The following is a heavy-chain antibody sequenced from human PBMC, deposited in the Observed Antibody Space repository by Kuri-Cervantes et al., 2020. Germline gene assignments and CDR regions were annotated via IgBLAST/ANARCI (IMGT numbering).Heavy chain of an antibody. CDR1: GDSISSYY. Sequence: SETLSLTCTVSGDSISSYYWSWSRQPPGKGLEWIGYIYYSGSTHYNPSLKSRVTISVDTSKTQFSLKLSSVTAADTAVYYCARGARYCSGGSCQGYYMDVWGKGTTVTVSS. J-gene: IGHJ6*03. D-gene: IGHD2-15*01. CDR2: IYYSGST. V-gene: IGHV4-59*12. CDR3: ARGARYCSGGSCQGYYMDV.